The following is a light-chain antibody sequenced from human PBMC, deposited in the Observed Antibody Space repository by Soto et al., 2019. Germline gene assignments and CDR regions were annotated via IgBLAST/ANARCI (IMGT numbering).Light chain of an antibody. CDR2: DSS. J-gene: IGKJ3*01. Sequence: EIVLTQSPGTVSLSPGERAALSCRASQSVNSYLAWYQQKPGQAPRLLIYDSSNRATGIPARFSGSGSGTDFTLTISSLEPEDSAVYYCQQRNNWPLTFGPGTKVDIK. CDR3: QQRNNWPLT. V-gene: IGKV3-11*01. CDR1: QSVNSY.